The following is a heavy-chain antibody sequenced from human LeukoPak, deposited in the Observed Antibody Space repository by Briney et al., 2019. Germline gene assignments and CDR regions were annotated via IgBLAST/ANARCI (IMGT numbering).Heavy chain of an antibody. CDR2: ISYDGSDK. V-gene: IGHV3-30*18. CDR3: AKDRSSTRYGAFDI. D-gene: IGHD6-13*01. CDR1: GLTFSSYG. J-gene: IGHJ3*02. Sequence: GGSLRLSCAASGLTFSSYGLHWVRQAPGKGLEWVAVISYDGSDKYYADSVKGRFTISRDNSKNTLYLQMNSLRAEDTAVYCCAKDRSSTRYGAFDIWGQGTMVIVSS.